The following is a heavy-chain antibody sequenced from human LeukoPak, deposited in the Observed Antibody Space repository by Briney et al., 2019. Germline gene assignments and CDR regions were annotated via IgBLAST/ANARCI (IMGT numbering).Heavy chain of an antibody. V-gene: IGHV3-30*04. CDR3: ARVDCRSTSCSPFDY. J-gene: IGHJ4*02. CDR1: GFTFSTFS. D-gene: IGHD2-2*01. CDR2: ILYDGSTQ. Sequence: GGSLRLSRAASGFTFSTFSMHWVRQAPGKGLEWVAVILYDGSTQYYADSVRGRFTASRDNSKDTLYLQMNSLRVEDTAVYYCARVDCRSTSCSPFDYWGQGTLVTLSS.